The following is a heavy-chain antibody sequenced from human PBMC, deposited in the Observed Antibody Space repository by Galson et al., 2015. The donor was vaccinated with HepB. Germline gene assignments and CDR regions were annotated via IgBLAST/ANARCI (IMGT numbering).Heavy chain of an antibody. D-gene: IGHD2-2*01. J-gene: IGHJ3*02. CDR3: AARYCSGTSCPNWQAFDI. Sequence: SLRLSCAASGFTFDNYAMHWVRQAPGKGLEWVAAISYGGNDKDYADSVKGRFSISRDNSKNTLFLQMSSLTTEDTAVYFCAARYCSGTSCPNWQAFDIWGQGTVLTVSS. CDR2: ISYGGNDK. CDR1: GFTFDNYA. V-gene: IGHV3-30-3*01.